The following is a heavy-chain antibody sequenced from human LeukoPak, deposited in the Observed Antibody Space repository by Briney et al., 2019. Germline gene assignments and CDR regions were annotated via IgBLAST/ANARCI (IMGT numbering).Heavy chain of an antibody. D-gene: IGHD6-19*01. V-gene: IGHV3-30*04. CDR2: ISYDGSNK. J-gene: IGHJ4*02. Sequence: GGSLRPSCVVSGFTFSSYAMHWVRQAPGKGLEWVAVISYDGSNKYYADSVKGRFTISRDNSKNTLYLQMNSLRAEDTAVYYCARARSGWYLGQFDYWGQGTLVTVSS. CDR3: ARARSGWYLGQFDY. CDR1: GFTFSSYA.